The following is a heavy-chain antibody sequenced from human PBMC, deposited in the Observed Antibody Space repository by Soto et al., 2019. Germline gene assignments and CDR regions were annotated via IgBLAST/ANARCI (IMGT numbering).Heavy chain of an antibody. CDR1: GFTFSSYG. J-gene: IGHJ4*02. D-gene: IGHD3-22*01. Sequence: QVQLVESGGGVVQPGRSLRLSCAASGFTFSSYGMHWVRQAPGKGLEWVAVISYAGSNKYYADSVKGRFTISRDNSKNTLYLQMNSLRAEDTAVYYCAKVRREFDYYDSSGYYSPLDCWGQGTRVTVSS. CDR2: ISYAGSNK. V-gene: IGHV3-30*18. CDR3: AKVRREFDYYDSSGYYSPLDC.